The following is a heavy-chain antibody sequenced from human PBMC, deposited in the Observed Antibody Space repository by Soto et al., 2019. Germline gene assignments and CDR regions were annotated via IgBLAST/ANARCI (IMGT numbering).Heavy chain of an antibody. CDR2: ISSSSSTI. D-gene: IGHD6-13*01. Sequence: EVQLVESGGGLVQPGGSLRLSCAASGFTFSSYSMNWVRKAPGKGLEWVSYISSSSSTIYYAASVKGRFTISKDNAKNSLYLQMNSLRDEDTAVYYCARGGRSAAGTPFGYWGQGTLVTVSS. CDR1: GFTFSSYS. V-gene: IGHV3-48*02. J-gene: IGHJ4*02. CDR3: ARGGRSAAGTPFGY.